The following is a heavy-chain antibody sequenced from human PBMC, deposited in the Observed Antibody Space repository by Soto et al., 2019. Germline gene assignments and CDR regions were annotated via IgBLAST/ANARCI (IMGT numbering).Heavy chain of an antibody. J-gene: IGHJ5*02. Sequence: SETLSLTCAVSGGSITSTNYWSWIRQHPGKGLEWIGYIYYSGSTHYNPSLKSRVTISVDTSKNQFSLKLSSVTAADTAVYYCARDISDYDFWSGHNWFDPWGQGTLVTVSS. CDR3: ARDISDYDFWSGHNWFDP. CDR2: IYYSGST. CDR1: GGSITSTNY. V-gene: IGHV4-31*11. D-gene: IGHD3-3*01.